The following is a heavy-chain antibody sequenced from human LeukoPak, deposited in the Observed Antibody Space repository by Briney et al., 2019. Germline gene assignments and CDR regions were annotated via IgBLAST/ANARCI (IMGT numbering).Heavy chain of an antibody. Sequence: LRLSCAASGFTFDDYAMHWVRQPPGKGLEWIGYIYYSGSTNYNPSLKSRVTISVDTSKNQFSLKLSSVTAADTAVYYCARDQYGSFSWGQGTLVTVSS. J-gene: IGHJ5*02. CDR3: ARDQYGSFS. CDR1: GFTFDDYA. CDR2: IYYSGST. D-gene: IGHD3-10*01. V-gene: IGHV4-59*01.